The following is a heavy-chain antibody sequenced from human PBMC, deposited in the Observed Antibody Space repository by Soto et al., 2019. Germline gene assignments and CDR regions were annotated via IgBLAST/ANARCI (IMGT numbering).Heavy chain of an antibody. V-gene: IGHV1-46*01. CDR1: GYTLTPTY. D-gene: IGHD2-15*01. CDR2: INPNGGST. CDR3: ARAGYCSGGTCFHGNCDY. J-gene: IGHJ4*02. Sequence: QVQLVQSGAEVKRPGASVKVSCKASGYTLTPTYMHWVRQAPGKGLEWLGIINPNGGSTTYAQKFQGRVTMTRDTSTSTVYLELSSLRSEDTAVYYCARAGYCSGGTCFHGNCDYWGQGTLVTVSA.